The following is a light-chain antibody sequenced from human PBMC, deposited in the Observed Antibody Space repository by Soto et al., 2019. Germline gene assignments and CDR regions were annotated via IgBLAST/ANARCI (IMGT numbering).Light chain of an antibody. CDR1: SSDIGAYDY. J-gene: IGLJ1*01. CDR2: EVN. Sequence: QSALTQPASLSGSPGQSITISCTGTSSDIGAYDYVSWFQQHPGKAPKLMISEVNNRPSGVSNRFSGSKSGNTAYLTISGLQVEDEAEYYCSSYTSSNTLYVFAAGTKVTVL. V-gene: IGLV2-14*01. CDR3: SSYTSSNTLYV.